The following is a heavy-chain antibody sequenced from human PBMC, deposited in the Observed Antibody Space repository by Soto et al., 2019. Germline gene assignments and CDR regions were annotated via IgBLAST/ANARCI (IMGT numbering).Heavy chain of an antibody. D-gene: IGHD1-26*01. Sequence: QLQLQESGPGLVKASETLSLTCTVSGGSVSSGAYYWGWIRQPPGKGLEWIGNIYYTGTTYYNPSLKSRVTIAVDTSKNQFSLKLNSVTAADTTVYYCARQANSGTYDHWGQGTLVTVSS. J-gene: IGHJ5*02. CDR3: ARQANSGTYDH. CDR2: IYYTGTT. CDR1: GGSVSSGAYY. V-gene: IGHV4-39*01.